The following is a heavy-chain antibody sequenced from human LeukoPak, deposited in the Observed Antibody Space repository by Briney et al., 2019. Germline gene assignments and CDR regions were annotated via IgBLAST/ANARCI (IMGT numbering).Heavy chain of an antibody. V-gene: IGHV4-38-2*02. D-gene: IGHD5-24*01. CDR3: ARADFRDGAFDI. J-gene: IGHJ3*02. Sequence: SGTLSLTCTVSGYTLSSGYYWGWIRQPPGKGLEWIGSIHHSGSTYYNPSLKSRVTISVDTSKNQFSLKLSSVTAADTAVYYCARADFRDGAFDIWGQGTMVTVSS. CDR2: IHHSGST. CDR1: GYTLSSGYY.